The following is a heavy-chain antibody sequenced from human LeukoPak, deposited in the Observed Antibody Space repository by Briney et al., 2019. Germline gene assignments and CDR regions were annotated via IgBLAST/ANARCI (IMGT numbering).Heavy chain of an antibody. D-gene: IGHD3-16*01. V-gene: IGHV1-46*01. CDR1: GYTFTIYY. CDR3: ARDWGCLTWIYDY. CDR2: IKHSDGST. Sequence: ASVKVSCKASGYTFTIYYIHCVRHAPRQGLGSMGIIKHSDGSTNYEQKFQGRVTMTRDTSTSTVYMELSSVRSEDTAVHYCARDWGCLTWIYDYWGQGTLVTVSS. J-gene: IGHJ4*02.